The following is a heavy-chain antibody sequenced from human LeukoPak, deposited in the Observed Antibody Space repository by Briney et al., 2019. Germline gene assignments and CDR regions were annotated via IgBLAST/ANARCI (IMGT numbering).Heavy chain of an antibody. CDR3: ARVMGYCSGGSCYSFYHYMDV. D-gene: IGHD2-15*01. CDR1: GYTFTSYD. J-gene: IGHJ6*03. V-gene: IGHV1-8*01. Sequence: ASVKVSCKASGYTFTSYDINWVRQAPGQGLEWMGWMNPNSGNTGYAQKFQGRVTMTRNTSISTAYMELSSLRSEDTAVYYCARVMGYCSGGSCYSFYHYMDVWGKGTTVTISS. CDR2: MNPNSGNT.